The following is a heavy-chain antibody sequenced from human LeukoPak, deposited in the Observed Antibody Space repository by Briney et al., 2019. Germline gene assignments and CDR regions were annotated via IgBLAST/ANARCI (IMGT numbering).Heavy chain of an antibody. J-gene: IGHJ5*02. CDR1: GGSVSSGSYY. D-gene: IGHD3-22*01. V-gene: IGHV4-61*01. CDR2: VYYTGST. CDR3: ARNVTAPTFHYDSSGYYYTSRLDP. Sequence: SETLSLTCTVSGGSVSSGSYYWSWIRQPPGKGLEWIGYVYYTGSTKYNPSSLKSRVTISVDKSKNQFSLNLRSVTAADTAVYYCARNVTAPTFHYDSSGYYYTSRLDPWGQGSLVTVSS.